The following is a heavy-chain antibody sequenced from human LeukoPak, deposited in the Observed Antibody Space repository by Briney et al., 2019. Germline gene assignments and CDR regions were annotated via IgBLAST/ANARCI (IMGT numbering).Heavy chain of an antibody. D-gene: IGHD6-19*01. CDR3: AKLKQWQPQRYFFEY. CDR1: GFTFSDYY. Sequence: NPGGSLRLSCAASGFTFSDYYMSWIRQAPGKGLEWVSYISTSSSYTNYADSVKGRFTISRDNAKNSLYLQMNSLRAEDTAVYYCAKLKQWQPQRYFFEYWGQGALVTVAS. CDR2: ISTSSSYT. V-gene: IGHV3-11*03. J-gene: IGHJ4*02.